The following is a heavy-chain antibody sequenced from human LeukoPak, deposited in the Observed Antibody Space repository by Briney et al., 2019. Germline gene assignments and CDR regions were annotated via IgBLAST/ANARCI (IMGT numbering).Heavy chain of an antibody. J-gene: IGHJ4*02. V-gene: IGHV3-33*06. CDR1: GFTFSSYG. CDR3: AKDKTAIDYFDY. CDR2: IWYDGSNK. D-gene: IGHD2-2*02. Sequence: GRSLRLSCAASGFTFSSYGMHWVRQAPGKGLEWVAVIWYDGSNKYYADSVKGRFTISRDNSKNTLYLQMNTLRAQDTAVCYCAKDKTAIDYFDYWGQGTLVTVSS.